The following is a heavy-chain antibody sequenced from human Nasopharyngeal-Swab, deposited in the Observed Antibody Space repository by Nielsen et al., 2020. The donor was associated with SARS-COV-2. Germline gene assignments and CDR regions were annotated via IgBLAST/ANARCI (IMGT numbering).Heavy chain of an antibody. V-gene: IGHV3-23*01. J-gene: IGHJ4*02. CDR3: AKDRTKGGYDFWSGYYVSEY. Sequence: VRQAPGKGLEWVSAISGSGGSAYYADSVKGRFTISRDNSKNTLYLQMNSLRAEDTAVYYCAKDRTKGGYDFWSGYYVSEYWGQGTLVTVSS. D-gene: IGHD3-3*01. CDR2: ISGSGGSA.